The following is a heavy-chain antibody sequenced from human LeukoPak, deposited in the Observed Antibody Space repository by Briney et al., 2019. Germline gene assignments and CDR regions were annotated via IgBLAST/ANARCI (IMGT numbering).Heavy chain of an antibody. CDR1: GFTFSTYA. J-gene: IGHJ4*02. V-gene: IGHV3-30*04. CDR2: ISYDGSNK. Sequence: GGSLRLSCAASGFTFSTYAMSWVRQAPGKGLEWVAVISYDGSNKYYADSVKGRFTISRDNSKNTLYLQMNSLRAEDTAVYYCARDIGGGPYQSWGQGTLVTVSS. CDR3: ARDIGGGPYQS. D-gene: IGHD1-26*01.